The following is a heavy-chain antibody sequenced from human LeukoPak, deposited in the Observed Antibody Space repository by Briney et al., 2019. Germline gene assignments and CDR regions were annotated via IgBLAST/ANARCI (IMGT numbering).Heavy chain of an antibody. CDR3: ARDKDSSSWSYYYYYGMDV. J-gene: IGHJ6*02. Sequence: GASVKVSCKASGYTFTSYGISWVRQAPGQGLEWMGWISAYNGNTNYAQKLQGRVTMTTDTSTSTAYMELRSPRSDDTAVYYCARDKDSSSWSYYYYYGMDVWGQGTTVTVSS. V-gene: IGHV1-18*01. D-gene: IGHD6-13*01. CDR1: GYTFTSYG. CDR2: ISAYNGNT.